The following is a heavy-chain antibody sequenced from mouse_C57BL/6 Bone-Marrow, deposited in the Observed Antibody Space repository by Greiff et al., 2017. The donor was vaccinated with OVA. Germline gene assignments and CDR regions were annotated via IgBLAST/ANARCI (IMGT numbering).Heavy chain of an antibody. Sequence: QVQLQQSGAELMKPGASVKLSCKATGYTFTGYWIEWVKQRPGHGLEWIGEILPGSGSTNYNERFKGKATFTADTSSNTAYMQLSSLTTGDSAIYYCARVYSNYLSFAYWGQGTLVTVSA. V-gene: IGHV1-9*01. D-gene: IGHD2-5*01. CDR3: ARVYSNYLSFAY. CDR1: GYTFTGYW. J-gene: IGHJ3*01. CDR2: ILPGSGST.